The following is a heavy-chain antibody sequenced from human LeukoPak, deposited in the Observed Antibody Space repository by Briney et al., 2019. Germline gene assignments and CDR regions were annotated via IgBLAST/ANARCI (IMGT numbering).Heavy chain of an antibody. J-gene: IGHJ6*02. CDR1: GGTFSSYA. Sequence: SVTVSCKASGGTFSSYAISWVRQAPGQGLEWMGGIIPIFGTANYAQKFQGRVTITADESTSTAYMELSSLRSEDTAVYYCARELRVYYYYGMDVWGQGTTVTVSS. CDR2: IIPIFGTA. CDR3: ARELRVYYYYGMDV. V-gene: IGHV1-69*13. D-gene: IGHD2-15*01.